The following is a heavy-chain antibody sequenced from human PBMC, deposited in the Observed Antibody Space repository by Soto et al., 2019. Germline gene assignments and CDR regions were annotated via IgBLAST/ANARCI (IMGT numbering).Heavy chain of an antibody. CDR1: GFTFSSYS. Sequence: PGGSLRLSCAASGFTFSSYSMNWVRQAPGKGLEWVSAISGSGGSTYYADSVKGRFTISRDNSKNTLYLQMNSLRAEDTAVYYCAKGSKRGYSGYDKGPVDYWGQGTLVTVSS. CDR2: ISGSGGST. J-gene: IGHJ4*02. D-gene: IGHD5-12*01. CDR3: AKGSKRGYSGYDKGPVDY. V-gene: IGHV3-23*01.